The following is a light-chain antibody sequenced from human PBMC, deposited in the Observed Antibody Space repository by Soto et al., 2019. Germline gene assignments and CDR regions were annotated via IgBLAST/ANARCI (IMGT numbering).Light chain of an antibody. J-gene: IGKJ2*01. CDR2: GAS. CDR1: QSVSSN. CDR3: QQYNNWPPYT. Sequence: EIVMTQSPATLSVSPGERATLSCRASQSVSSNLAWYQQTPGQAPRLLIYGASTRATGIPARFRGSGSGTEFTLTISSLQSEDFAVYFCQQYNNWPPYTFGQGTKLEI. V-gene: IGKV3-15*01.